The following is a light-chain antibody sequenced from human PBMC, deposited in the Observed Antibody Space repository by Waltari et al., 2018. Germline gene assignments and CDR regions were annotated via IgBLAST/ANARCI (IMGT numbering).Light chain of an antibody. CDR2: DAS. J-gene: IGKJ4*01. V-gene: IGKV3-11*01. CDR1: QSVNTF. Sequence: DIVLTQSPATLPLSPGERATLSCRASQSVNTFLAWYQQKPGQAPRLLIYDASNRATGIPARFSGSGSGTAFTLTISSLEPEDFAVYYCQQRSNRPTFGGGTKVEI. CDR3: QQRSNRPT.